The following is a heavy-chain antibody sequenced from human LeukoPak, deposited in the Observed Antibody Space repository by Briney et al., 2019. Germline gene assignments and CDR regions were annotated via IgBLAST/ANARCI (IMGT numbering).Heavy chain of an antibody. CDR1: GVSISSSDW. J-gene: IGHJ4*02. Sequence: SETLSLTCAVSGVSISSSDWWSWVRQPPGEGLEWIGEIYHSGSTNYTPSLKSRVTISVDKSKTQFSLNLSSVTAADTAVYYCARTRYYYNSRSYGAPYYFDYWGQGTLVTVSS. D-gene: IGHD3-10*01. CDR2: IYHSGST. CDR3: ARTRYYYNSRSYGAPYYFDY. V-gene: IGHV4-4*02.